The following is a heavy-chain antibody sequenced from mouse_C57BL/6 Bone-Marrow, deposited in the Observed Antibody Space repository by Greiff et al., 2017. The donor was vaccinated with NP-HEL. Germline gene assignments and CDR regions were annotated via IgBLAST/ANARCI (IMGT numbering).Heavy chain of an antibody. D-gene: IGHD1-1*01. J-gene: IGHJ2*01. CDR1: GYAFTNYL. CDR3: ARSKTYYYGKDY. CDR2: INPGSGGT. V-gene: IGHV1-54*01. Sequence: QVQLQQSGAELVRPGTSVKVSCKASGYAFTNYLIEWVKQRPGQGLEWIGVINPGSGGTNYNEKFKGKATLTADKSSSTAYMQLSSLTSEDSAVYFCARSKTYYYGKDYWGQGTTLTVSS.